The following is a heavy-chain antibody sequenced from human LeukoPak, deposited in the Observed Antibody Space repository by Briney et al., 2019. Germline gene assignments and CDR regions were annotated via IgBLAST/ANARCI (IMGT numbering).Heavy chain of an antibody. J-gene: IGHJ4*02. D-gene: IGHD1-14*01. CDR2: IIPIFGIA. CDR1: GGTFSSYA. Sequence: SVKVSCKASGGTFSSYAISWVRQAPGQGLEWMGRIIPIFGIANYAQKFQGRVTITADKSTSTTYMALSSLRSEDTAVYNWARIHADRGGNPFVYWGEGTLVT. V-gene: IGHV1-69*04. CDR3: ARIHADRGGNPFVY.